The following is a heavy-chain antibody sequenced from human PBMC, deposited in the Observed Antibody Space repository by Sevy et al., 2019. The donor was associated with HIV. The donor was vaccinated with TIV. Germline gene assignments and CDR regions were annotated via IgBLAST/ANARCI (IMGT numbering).Heavy chain of an antibody. CDR1: GFTFGSYW. CDR2: INEDGSIK. CDR3: VVGRSCSVPRCYGDA. J-gene: IGHJ5*02. Sequence: GGSLRLSCEGSGFTFGSYWMSWVRQAPGKGLDWLANINEDGSIKTYVDSVEGRFTISRDNAKNSLYLQMNSLGAEDTAVYYCVVGRSCSVPRCYGDAWGQGTLVTVSS. D-gene: IGHD2-15*01. V-gene: IGHV3-7*01.